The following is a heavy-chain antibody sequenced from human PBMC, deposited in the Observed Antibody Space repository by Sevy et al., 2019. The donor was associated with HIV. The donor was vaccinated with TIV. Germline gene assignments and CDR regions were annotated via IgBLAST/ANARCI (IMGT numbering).Heavy chain of an antibody. D-gene: IGHD3-10*01. CDR1: GGSISSNPYY. V-gene: IGHV4-39*01. CDR2: IFYSGNT. Sequence: SETLSLTCTVSGGSISSNPYYWGWIRQPPGKGLEWIGSIFYSGNTYYNSSLKSRVTISVETSKNQFSLRLSSVTAADTAIYYCARAHLVRGVGMGGNFDYWGQGTLVTVSS. J-gene: IGHJ4*02. CDR3: ARAHLVRGVGMGGNFDY.